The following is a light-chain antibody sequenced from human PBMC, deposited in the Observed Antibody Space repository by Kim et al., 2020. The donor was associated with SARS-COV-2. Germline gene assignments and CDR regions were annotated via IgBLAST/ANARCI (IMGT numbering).Light chain of an antibody. CDR2: GAS. V-gene: IGKV3-11*01. Sequence: EIVLTQSPATLSLSPGERATLSCRATQSVTAYLGWYQQKRGQAPRLLSYGASNRATGIPARFSGSGSETEFTLTISSLEPEDFAVYYCQRRKAFGGGTKV. CDR1: QSVTAY. J-gene: IGKJ4*01. CDR3: QRRKA.